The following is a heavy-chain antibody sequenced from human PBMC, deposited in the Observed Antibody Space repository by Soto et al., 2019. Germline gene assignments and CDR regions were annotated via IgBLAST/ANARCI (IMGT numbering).Heavy chain of an antibody. CDR2: IYYSGST. D-gene: IGHD2-21*02. CDR3: ARDWVGGNSVGGLADY. CDR1: GGSISSSSYY. V-gene: IGHV4-39*07. Sequence: SETLSLTCTVSGGSISSSSYYWGWIRQPPGKGLEWIGSIYYSGSTYYNPSLKSRVTISVDTSKNQFSLKLSSVTAADTAVYYCARDWVGGNSVGGLADYWGQGTLVTVSS. J-gene: IGHJ4*02.